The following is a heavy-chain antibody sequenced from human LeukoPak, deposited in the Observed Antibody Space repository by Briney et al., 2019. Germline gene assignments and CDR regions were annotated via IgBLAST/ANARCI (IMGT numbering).Heavy chain of an antibody. D-gene: IGHD3-16*01. CDR1: GYSFTKHW. V-gene: IGHV5-51*01. Sequence: GESLKISFKASGYSFTKHWIAWVRQMPGKGLEWMGMIYPEDSDSRYSPSFQGQVTISVDKSISTAYMQWASLKASDSGIYYCARRSDSLGVDYWGQGTLVTVSS. CDR2: IYPEDSDS. J-gene: IGHJ4*02. CDR3: ARRSDSLGVDY.